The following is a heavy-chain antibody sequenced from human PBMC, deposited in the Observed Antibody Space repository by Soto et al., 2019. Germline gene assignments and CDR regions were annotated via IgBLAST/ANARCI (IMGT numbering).Heavy chain of an antibody. D-gene: IGHD4-4*01. V-gene: IGHV5-51*01. J-gene: IGHJ5*02. Sequence: LRESLKISCKCSGYSFTSYWIGWVRQMPGKGLEWMGIIYPGDSDTRYSPSFQGQVTISADKSISTAYLQWSSLKASYTAMYYCARQLQRAANWFDPWGQVALVTVSS. CDR2: IYPGDSDT. CDR1: GYSFTSYW. CDR3: ARQLQRAANWFDP.